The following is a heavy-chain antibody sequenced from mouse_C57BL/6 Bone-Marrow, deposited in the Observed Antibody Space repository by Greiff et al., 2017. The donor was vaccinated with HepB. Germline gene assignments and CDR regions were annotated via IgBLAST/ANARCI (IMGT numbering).Heavy chain of an antibody. J-gene: IGHJ3*01. D-gene: IGHD2-1*01. Sequence: QVQLQQSGAELARPGASVKLSCKASGYTFTSYGISWVKQRTGQGLEWIGEIYPRSGNTYYNEKFKGKATLTADKSSSTAYMELRSLTSEDSAVYFCAREGVLIYYGFFAYWGQGTLVTVSA. CDR3: AREGVLIYYGFFAY. CDR1: GYTFTSYG. CDR2: IYPRSGNT. V-gene: IGHV1-81*01.